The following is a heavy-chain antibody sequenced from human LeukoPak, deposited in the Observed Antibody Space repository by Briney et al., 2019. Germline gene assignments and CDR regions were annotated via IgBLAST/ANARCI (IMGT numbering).Heavy chain of an antibody. Sequence: GGSLRLSCAASGFTFSSYGMHWVRQAPGKGLEWVAFIRYDGSNKYYADSVKGRFTISRDNSKNTLYLQMNSLRAEDTAVYYCAKGLMNYYDSSGSPYDYWGQGTLVTVSS. J-gene: IGHJ4*02. CDR2: IRYDGSNK. CDR3: AKGLMNYYDSSGSPYDY. CDR1: GFTFSSYG. V-gene: IGHV3-30*02. D-gene: IGHD3-22*01.